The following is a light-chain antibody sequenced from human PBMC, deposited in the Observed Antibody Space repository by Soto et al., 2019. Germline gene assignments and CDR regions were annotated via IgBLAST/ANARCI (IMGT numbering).Light chain of an antibody. CDR3: QTWGTGIQV. J-gene: IGLJ2*01. CDR1: SGHSSYA. Sequence: QPVLTQSPSASASLGASVKLTCTLSSGHSSYAIAWHQQQPEKGPRYLMKLNSDGSHSKGDGIPDRFSGSSSGAERYLTSSSLQSEDEAEYYCQTWGTGIQVFGGGTKLTV. V-gene: IGLV4-69*01. CDR2: LNSDGSH.